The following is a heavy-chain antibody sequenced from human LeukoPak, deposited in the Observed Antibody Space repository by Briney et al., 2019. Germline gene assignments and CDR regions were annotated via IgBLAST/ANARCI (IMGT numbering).Heavy chain of an antibody. V-gene: IGHV3-30*18. J-gene: IGHJ5*02. CDR3: AKDRIAARPGNWFDP. D-gene: IGHD6-6*01. Sequence: GGSLRLSCATSGFTLSNYVMHWVRQAPGKGLEWVAVISYDGSNEYYADSVKGRFTISRDNSKNTLYLQMNSLRAEDTAVYYCAKDRIAARPGNWFDPWGQGTLVTVSS. CDR2: ISYDGSNE. CDR1: GFTLSNYV.